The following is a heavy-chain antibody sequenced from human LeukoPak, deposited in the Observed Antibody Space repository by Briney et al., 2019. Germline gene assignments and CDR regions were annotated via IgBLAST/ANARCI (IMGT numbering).Heavy chain of an antibody. Sequence: PSETLSLTCTVSGGSISSGGYYWSWIRQPPGKGLEWIGYIYHSGSTYYNPSLKSRVTISVDRSKNQFSLKLSSVTAADTAVYYCARGGGSYFEAFDIWGQGTMVTVSS. J-gene: IGHJ3*02. D-gene: IGHD1-26*01. V-gene: IGHV4-30-2*01. CDR1: GGSISSGGYY. CDR2: IYHSGST. CDR3: ARGGGSYFEAFDI.